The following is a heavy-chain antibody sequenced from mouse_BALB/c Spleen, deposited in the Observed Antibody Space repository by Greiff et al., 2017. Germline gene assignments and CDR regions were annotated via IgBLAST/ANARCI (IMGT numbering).Heavy chain of an antibody. J-gene: IGHJ3*01. D-gene: IGHD1-3*01. Sequence: QVQLQQSAADLARPGASVKMSCKASGYTFTSYTMHWVKQRPGQGLEWIGYINPSSGYTEYNQKFKDKTTLTADKSSSTAYMQLSSLTSEDSAVYYCERQLFAYWGQGTLVTVSA. V-gene: IGHV1-4*02. CDR2: INPSSGYT. CDR1: GYTFTSYT. CDR3: ERQLFAY.